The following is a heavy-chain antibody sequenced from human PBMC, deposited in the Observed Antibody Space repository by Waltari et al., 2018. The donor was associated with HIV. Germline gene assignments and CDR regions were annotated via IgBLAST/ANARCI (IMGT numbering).Heavy chain of an antibody. CDR2: ISSSGGTT. D-gene: IGHD3-3*01. CDR3: VRDNHDFWSGHYFDS. J-gene: IGHJ4*02. V-gene: IGHV3-11*01. Sequence: QVQLVESGGGLVKPGGSLTLSCAASGSPFCESYMTWIRQAPGKGLEWLSYISSSGGTTYYAESVRGRFTISRDSAKHSLFLQMNSLRAEDTAVYYCVRDNHDFWSGHYFDSWGQGTLVTVSS. CDR1: GSPFCESY.